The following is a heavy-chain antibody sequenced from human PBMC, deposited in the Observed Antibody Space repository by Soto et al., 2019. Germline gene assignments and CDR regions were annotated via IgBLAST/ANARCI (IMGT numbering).Heavy chain of an antibody. Sequence: QLQLQESGSGLVRPSETLSLTCTVSGGSISSGGDSCSWIRQAPGKGLEWIGYIYHSGSAIYNATLKSRVTLSADRSKNQCSLRLNSVTAADTAVYYGARAQIPDWFDPWGQGILVTVSP. CDR1: GGSISSGGDS. D-gene: IGHD2-21*01. CDR3: ARAQIPDWFDP. V-gene: IGHV4-30-2*01. J-gene: IGHJ5*02. CDR2: IYHSGSA.